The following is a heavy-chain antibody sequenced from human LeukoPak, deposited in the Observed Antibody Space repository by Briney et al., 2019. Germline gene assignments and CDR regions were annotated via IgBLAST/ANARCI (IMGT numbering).Heavy chain of an antibody. D-gene: IGHD3-10*01. V-gene: IGHV4-34*01. J-gene: IGHJ5*02. CDR3: ARGPASGSNFAWFDP. CDR1: GGSLRNYY. CDR2: INHSGST. Sequence: SETLSLTCAVYGGSLRNYYWSWIRQPPGKGLEWIGEINHSGSTNFNPSLKSRVTISVDMSKNQFSLQLSSVTAADTAVYYCARGPASGSNFAWFDPWDQGTLVTVSS.